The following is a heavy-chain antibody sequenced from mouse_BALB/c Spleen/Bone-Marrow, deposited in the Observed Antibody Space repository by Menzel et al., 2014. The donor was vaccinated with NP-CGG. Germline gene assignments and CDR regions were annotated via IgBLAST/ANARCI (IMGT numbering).Heavy chain of an antibody. V-gene: IGHV1-66*01. CDR2: IFPGSGNT. D-gene: IGHD1-1*01. CDR1: GYSFTSYY. Sequence: QVQLQQPGPELVKPGASVKISCKASGYSFTSYYIHWVKRRPGQGLEWIGWIFPGSGNTKYNEKFKGKATLTADTSSSTAYMQLSSLTSEDSAVYFCVSTFDYWGQGTTLTVSS. J-gene: IGHJ2*01. CDR3: VSTFDY.